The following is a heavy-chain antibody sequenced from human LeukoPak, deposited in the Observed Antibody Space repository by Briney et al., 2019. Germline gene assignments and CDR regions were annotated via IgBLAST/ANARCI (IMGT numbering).Heavy chain of an antibody. V-gene: IGHV3-23*01. CDR1: GFTFSSHA. D-gene: IGHD3-3*01. CDR3: ARGFTIFGVVNDGFDI. Sequence: GGSLRLSCAASGFTFSSHAMSWVRQAPGKGLEWVSTISGSSGSTYYADSVKGRFTISRDNAKNTLYLQMNSLRAEDTAVYYCARGFTIFGVVNDGFDIWGQGTKVTVSS. CDR2: ISGSSGST. J-gene: IGHJ3*02.